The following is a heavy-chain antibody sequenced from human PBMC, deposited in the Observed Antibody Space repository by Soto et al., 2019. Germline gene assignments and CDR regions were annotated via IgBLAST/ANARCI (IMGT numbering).Heavy chain of an antibody. CDR3: AKASPVDPDAFDI. V-gene: IGHV3-30*18. CDR1: GFTFSSYG. Sequence: QVQLVESGGGVVQPGRSLRLSCAASGFTFSSYGMHWVRQAPGKGLEWVAVISYDGSNKYYADSVKGRFTISRDNSKNSLYLQMNSPRAEDTAVYYCAKASPVDPDAFDIWGQGTMVTVSS. J-gene: IGHJ3*02. CDR2: ISYDGSNK.